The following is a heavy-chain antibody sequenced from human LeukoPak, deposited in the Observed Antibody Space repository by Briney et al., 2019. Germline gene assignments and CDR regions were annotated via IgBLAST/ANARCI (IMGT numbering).Heavy chain of an antibody. CDR3: ARPRGTYYYGKSRGTYYFDY. J-gene: IGHJ4*02. CDR2: INHSGDT. V-gene: IGHV4-34*01. CDR1: GGSFSSYY. D-gene: IGHD3-10*01. Sequence: SETLSLTCAVYGGSFSSYYWSWIRQSPGKGLEWIGDINHSGDTKYNPSLKNRITISVDTSKNQFSLRLSSVTAADTAVYYCARPRGTYYYGKSRGTYYFDYWGQGTLVTVSA.